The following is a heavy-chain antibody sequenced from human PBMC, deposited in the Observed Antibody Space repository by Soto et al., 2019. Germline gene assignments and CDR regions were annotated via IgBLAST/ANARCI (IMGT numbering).Heavy chain of an antibody. D-gene: IGHD3-10*01. CDR1: GFTFSTYS. Sequence: EVQLVESGGGLVKPGGSLRLSCAASGFTFSTYSMNWVRQAPGKGLEWVSSITGSSNFIYYAASVKGRFTISRDNAKNSLYLQINRLRAEDKAVYFCSRGLLWFGDHLYGMDVWGQGTTVTVSS. CDR3: SRGLLWFGDHLYGMDV. V-gene: IGHV3-21*01. CDR2: ITGSSNFI. J-gene: IGHJ6*02.